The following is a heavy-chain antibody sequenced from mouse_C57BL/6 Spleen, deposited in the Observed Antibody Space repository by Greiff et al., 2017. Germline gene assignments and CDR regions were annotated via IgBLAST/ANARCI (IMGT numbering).Heavy chain of an antibody. CDR3: ARDYYYGSSPYFDY. V-gene: IGHV1-58*01. D-gene: IGHD1-1*01. CDR1: GYTFTSYG. J-gene: IGHJ2*01. CDR2: IYIGNGYT. Sequence: EVQGVESGAELVRPGSSVKMSCKTSGYTFTSYGINWVKQRPGQGLEWIGYIYIGNGYTEYNEKFKGKATLTSDTSSSTAYMQLSSLTSEDSAIYFCARDYYYGSSPYFDYWGQGTTLTVSS.